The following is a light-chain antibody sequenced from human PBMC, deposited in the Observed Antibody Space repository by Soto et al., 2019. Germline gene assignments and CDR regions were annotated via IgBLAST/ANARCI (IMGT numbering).Light chain of an antibody. CDR3: VSWDDSLSGLV. J-gene: IGLJ1*01. V-gene: IGLV1-47*02. Sequence: QSVLTQPPSASGTPGQRVTISCSGRSANIGNNYVCWYQQLPGTAPKLLIYSNNQRPSGIPDRFSGSKSGTSAYLAISGLRSEDEADYYCVSWDDSLSGLVFGTGTKVTVL. CDR1: SANIGNNY. CDR2: SNN.